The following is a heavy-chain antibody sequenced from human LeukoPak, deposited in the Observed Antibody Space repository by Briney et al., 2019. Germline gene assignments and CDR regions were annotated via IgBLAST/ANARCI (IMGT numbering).Heavy chain of an antibody. Sequence: SETLSLTCTVSGGSISSGGYYWSWIRQPPGKGLEWIGYIYHSGSTYYNPSLKSRVTISVDRSKNQFSLKLSSVTAADTAVYYCASLRPRRGYWYFDLWGRGTLVTVSS. V-gene: IGHV4-30-2*01. J-gene: IGHJ2*01. CDR2: IYHSGST. D-gene: IGHD4-17*01. CDR3: ASLRPRRGYWYFDL. CDR1: GGSISSGGYY.